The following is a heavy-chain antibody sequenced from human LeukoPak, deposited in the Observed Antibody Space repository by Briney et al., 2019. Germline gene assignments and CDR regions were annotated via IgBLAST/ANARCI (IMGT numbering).Heavy chain of an antibody. J-gene: IGHJ3*01. D-gene: IGHD3-22*01. CDR1: GFSVRTNY. CDR2: IYSGGTI. V-gene: IGHV3-53*01. Sequence: GGYLRLSCAASGFSVRTNYMSWVRQSPGKGLEWVSVIYSGGTIRYADSVKGRFTISRDNSRDTLHLQMISLRVDDTAVYYCVRAVHHLFYSDSSGYYGDAFDVWGQGTVVTVSS. CDR3: VRAVHHLFYSDSSGYYGDAFDV.